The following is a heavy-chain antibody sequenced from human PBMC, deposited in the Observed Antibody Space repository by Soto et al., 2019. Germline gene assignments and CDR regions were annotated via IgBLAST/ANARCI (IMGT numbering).Heavy chain of an antibody. D-gene: IGHD3-3*01. CDR3: ARDCGFWSGYYGDFYYYYGMDV. J-gene: IGHJ6*02. Sequence: PSETLSLTCAFSVYSISIGYYVGCIRQPPVKGLARLGSIYHSGSTYYNPSLKSRVTISVDTSKNQFSLKLSSVTAADTAVYYCARDCGFWSGYYGDFYYYYGMDVWGQGTTVTVSS. V-gene: IGHV4-38-2*02. CDR1: VYSISIGYY. CDR2: IYHSGST.